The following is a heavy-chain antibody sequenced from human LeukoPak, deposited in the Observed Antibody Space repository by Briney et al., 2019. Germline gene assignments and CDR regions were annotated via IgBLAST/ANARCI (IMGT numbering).Heavy chain of an antibody. Sequence: ASVKVSCKASGYTFTSYGISWVRQAPGQGLEWMGWISPYNGNTNYAQKLQGRVTMTTDTSTSTACMDLRSLRSDDTAVYYCARDHGSPYSSGWYIGKNWFDPWGQGTLVTVSS. CDR2: ISPYNGNT. CDR3: ARDHGSPYSSGWYIGKNWFDP. V-gene: IGHV1-18*01. CDR1: GYTFTSYG. D-gene: IGHD6-19*01. J-gene: IGHJ5*02.